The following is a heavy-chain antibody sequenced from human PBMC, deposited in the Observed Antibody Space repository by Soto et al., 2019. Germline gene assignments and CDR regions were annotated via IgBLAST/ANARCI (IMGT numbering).Heavy chain of an antibody. CDR1: GYTFTSYG. V-gene: IGHV1-18*01. J-gene: IGHJ4*02. Sequence: QVKLVQSGAEVKKHGASVKVSCKASGYTFTSYGISWVRQAPGQGLEWMGWISAYHGNTNYAQKLQGRVTMTTDTSTITADMEMRSLRSDDTAVYYCARQPVAGTAFFDYWGQGTRVTVSS. CDR3: ARQPVAGTAFFDY. CDR2: ISAYHGNT. D-gene: IGHD6-19*01.